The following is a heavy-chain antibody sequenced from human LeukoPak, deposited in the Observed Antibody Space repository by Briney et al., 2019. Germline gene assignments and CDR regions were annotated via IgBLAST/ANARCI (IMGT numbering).Heavy chain of an antibody. Sequence: PGGSLRLSCAASGFSFSSYAMSWVRQAPGKGLEWVSSISSSSSYIYYADSVKGRFTISRDNAKNSLYLQMNSLRAEDTAVYYCARDIVDTAMVTFGLDYYYGMDVWGQGTTVTVSS. CDR2: ISSSSSYI. CDR1: GFSFSSYA. J-gene: IGHJ6*02. D-gene: IGHD5-18*01. CDR3: ARDIVDTAMVTFGLDYYYGMDV. V-gene: IGHV3-21*01.